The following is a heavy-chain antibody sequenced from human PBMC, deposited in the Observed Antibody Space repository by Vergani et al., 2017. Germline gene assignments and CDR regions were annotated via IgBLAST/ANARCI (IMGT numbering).Heavy chain of an antibody. CDR1: GFALNRHA. D-gene: IGHD2-2*02. CDR3: VRARGVCAGGRCYTEAWDY. CDR2: ISFDGTNE. J-gene: IGHJ4*02. V-gene: IGHV3-30-3*01. Sequence: QVQLVESGGGVVQPGTSLRLSCVVSGFALNRHAMYWVRQAPGKGLEWVVGISFDGTNEYYPDLVKGRFTISREIAKNTLYLQVRSLRLEDTGVYHCVRARGVCAGGRCYTEAWDYWGEGAPVTVSS.